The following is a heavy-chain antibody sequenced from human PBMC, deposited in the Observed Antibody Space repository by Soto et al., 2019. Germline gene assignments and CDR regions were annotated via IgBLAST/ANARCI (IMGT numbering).Heavy chain of an antibody. D-gene: IGHD3-10*01. CDR1: GSSISSSGYY. CDR2: MYYNVGT. V-gene: IGHV4-39*01. CDR3: ASLPSRHRVDY. J-gene: IGHJ4*02. Sequence: SETLSLTCIVSGSSISSSGYYWGWIRQPPGKGLEWIASMYYNVGTYYNPSLKSRVTISVDTSANQFSLKLSSVTAADTAVYCCASLPSRHRVDYCRRVTRVGVSS.